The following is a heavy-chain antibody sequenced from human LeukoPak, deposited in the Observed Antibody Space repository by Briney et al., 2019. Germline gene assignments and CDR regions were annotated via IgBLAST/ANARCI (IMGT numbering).Heavy chain of an antibody. CDR2: IYDNGRT. CDR3: ARGYYYMDV. J-gene: IGHJ6*03. CDR1: GASISSADYY. V-gene: IGHV4-30-2*01. Sequence: SQTLSLTCTASGASISSADYYWTWIRQPQGKGLEWIGYIYDNGRTDFNPSLKSRVTISVDMSKNQFSLKLSSVTAADTAVYYCARGYYYMDVWGKGTTVTVSS.